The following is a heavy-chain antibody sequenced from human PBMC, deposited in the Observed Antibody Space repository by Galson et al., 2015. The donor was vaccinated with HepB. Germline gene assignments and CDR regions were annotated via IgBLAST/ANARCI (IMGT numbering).Heavy chain of an antibody. V-gene: IGHV3-74*01. CDR3: ARGGGYNYGAFDS. Sequence: SLRLSCAASGFDLSGYWMHWVRQAPEKGLVWVSRINGDGSDTDYADSVKGRFTISRDNAKNTLSLQMNSLRAEDTAVYYCARGGGYNYGAFDSWGQGTLVTVSS. CDR1: GFDLSGYW. J-gene: IGHJ4*02. CDR2: INGDGSDT. D-gene: IGHD4/OR15-4a*01.